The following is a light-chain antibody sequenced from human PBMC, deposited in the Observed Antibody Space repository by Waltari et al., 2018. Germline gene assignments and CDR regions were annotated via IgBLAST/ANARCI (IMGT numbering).Light chain of an antibody. CDR1: QGISNY. Sequence: DIQMPQPPSSLSDSVGDTVPSPYRASQGISNYLAWYQQKPGKVPNLLIYTASTLQSGVPSRFSGSECGADFTLTISSLQPADVATYYCQKYNTAPRTFGGGTQVEIK. J-gene: IGKJ4*01. CDR3: QKYNTAPRT. V-gene: IGKV1-27*01. CDR2: TAS.